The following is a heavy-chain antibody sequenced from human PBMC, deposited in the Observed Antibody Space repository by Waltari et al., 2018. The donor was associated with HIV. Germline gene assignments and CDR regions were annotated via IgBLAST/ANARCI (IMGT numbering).Heavy chain of an antibody. CDR1: GVMISKHA. CDR2: ITYDGGNQ. D-gene: IGHD6-19*01. CDR3: VRRSVLGLDL. J-gene: IGHJ6*02. Sequence: VQSGGGVAQPGRSLRLSCTASGVMISKHAMHWVRQSADKRLEWVAVITYDGGNQFVTDSLKGRFIISRDNARDTLYLEMKLLKVEDSGIYYCVRRSVLGLDLWGQGTTVIVS. V-gene: IGHV3-30*04.